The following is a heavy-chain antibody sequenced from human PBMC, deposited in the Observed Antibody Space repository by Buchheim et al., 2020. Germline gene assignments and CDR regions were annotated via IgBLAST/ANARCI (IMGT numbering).Heavy chain of an antibody. CDR1: GGTFSSYA. CDR2: IIPILGTA. V-gene: IGHV1-69*01. Sequence: QVQLVQSGAEVKKPGSSVKVSCKASGGTFSSYAISWVRQAPGQGLEWMGGIIPILGTANYAQKFQGRVTITADESTSTAYMELSSLRSEDTAVYYCARGIKFLEWLSPWDYYYGMDVWGQGTT. J-gene: IGHJ6*02. D-gene: IGHD3-3*01. CDR3: ARGIKFLEWLSPWDYYYGMDV.